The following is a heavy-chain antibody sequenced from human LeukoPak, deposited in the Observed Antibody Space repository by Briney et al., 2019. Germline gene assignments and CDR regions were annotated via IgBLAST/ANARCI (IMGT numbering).Heavy chain of an antibody. CDR2: IYYSGST. D-gene: IGHD1-26*01. V-gene: IGHV4-59*01. CDR3: ARGGSFLKYNWFDP. CDR1: GGSISSYY. Sequence: SEPLSLTCTVSGGSISSYYWSWIRQPPEKGLEWFGYIYYSGSTNYNPSLKSRVTISVDTSKNQFSLKLSSVTAADTAVYYCARGGSFLKYNWFDPWGQGTLVTVSS. J-gene: IGHJ5*02.